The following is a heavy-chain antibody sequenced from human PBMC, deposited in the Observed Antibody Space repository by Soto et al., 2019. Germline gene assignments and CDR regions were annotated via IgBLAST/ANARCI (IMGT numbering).Heavy chain of an antibody. V-gene: IGHV3-72*01. CDR3: ATDLAGASGGYYIDY. CDR2: TRNKANSYTT. CDR1: GLTFSDHY. Sequence: EVQLVESGGGLVQPGWSLRLSCVVSGLTFSDHYMDWVRQAPGKGLEWVGRTRNKANSYTTEYAASVTGRFTISRDDSKNSLYLQMNSLKSEDTAVYYCATDLAGASGGYYIDYWGQGTLVTVSS. D-gene: IGHD3-10*01. J-gene: IGHJ4*02.